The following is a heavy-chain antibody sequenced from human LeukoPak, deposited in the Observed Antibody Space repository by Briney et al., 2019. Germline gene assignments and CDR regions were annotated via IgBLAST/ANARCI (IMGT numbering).Heavy chain of an antibody. CDR2: IYNGGTT. CDR3: AREGASSLVRGVIGY. J-gene: IGHJ4*02. V-gene: IGHV3-53*01. Sequence: GGSLRLSCAASGFTVSTNYMSWVRQAPGRGLEWVSVIYNGGTTHYADSVKGRFTISRDHSQNTLYLQMNSLRVEDTAVYYCAREGASSLVRGVIGYWGPGTLVTVSS. CDR1: GFTVSTNY. D-gene: IGHD3-10*01.